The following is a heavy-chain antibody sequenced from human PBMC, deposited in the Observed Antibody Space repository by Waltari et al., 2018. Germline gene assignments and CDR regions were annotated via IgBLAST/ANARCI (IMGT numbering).Heavy chain of an antibody. J-gene: IGHJ3*02. CDR3: ARGYCSSTSCLSLDAFDI. CDR1: GGSISSGGYS. V-gene: IGHV4-30-2*01. D-gene: IGHD2-2*01. CDR2: IYHSGRT. Sequence: QLQLQESGSGLVKPSQTLSLTCAVSGGSISSGGYSWSWIRQPPGKGLEWIGYIYHSGRTYYNPSLKSRVTISVDRSKNQFSLKLSSVTAADTAVYYCARGYCSSTSCLSLDAFDIWGQGTMVTVSS.